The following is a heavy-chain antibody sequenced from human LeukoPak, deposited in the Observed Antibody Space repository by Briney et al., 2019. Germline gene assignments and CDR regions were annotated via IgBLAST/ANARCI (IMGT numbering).Heavy chain of an antibody. V-gene: IGHV3-30*18. CDR2: ILFEVSNK. CDR3: AKKDTGYGDGDY. J-gene: IGHJ4*02. CDR1: GFTFSSYG. D-gene: IGHD4-17*01. Sequence: GGSLRLSCAESGFTFSSYGMHWVRQAPGEGMGWVAVILFEVSNKYYAVCVKGRYTISRDNTKNTLYLQMNCLRAEDTAVYYCAKKDTGYGDGDYWGQGTLVTVSS.